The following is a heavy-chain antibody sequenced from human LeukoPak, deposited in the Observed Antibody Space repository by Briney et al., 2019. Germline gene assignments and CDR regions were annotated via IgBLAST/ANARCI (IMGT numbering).Heavy chain of an antibody. CDR3: AREFQQFLLNLPGF. D-gene: IGHD1-14*01. J-gene: IGHJ4*02. Sequence: ASLKLSCKASGYTLTSYGISWVRQAPGQGLEWMGWISANNGNTNYAHKLKGRVTITTDTSKNSAYMQLRSLRADDTAVYYCAREFQQFLLNLPGFWAQGPRVPVFS. CDR2: ISANNGNT. CDR1: GYTLTSYG. V-gene: IGHV1-18*01.